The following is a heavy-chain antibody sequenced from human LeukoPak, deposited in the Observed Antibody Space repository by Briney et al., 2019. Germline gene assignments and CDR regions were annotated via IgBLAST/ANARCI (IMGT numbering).Heavy chain of an antibody. Sequence: QSGGSLRLSCVASGFTFSNYWMSWVRQAPGKGLEWVATIKEDGSKKYYVDSAKGRITISRDNAKNSLYLQMNSLRAEDTAVYYCASGMYQVVYWGQGTLVTVSS. J-gene: IGHJ4*02. CDR2: IKEDGSKK. CDR3: ASGMYQVVY. V-gene: IGHV3-7*01. D-gene: IGHD2-21*01. CDR1: GFTFSNYW.